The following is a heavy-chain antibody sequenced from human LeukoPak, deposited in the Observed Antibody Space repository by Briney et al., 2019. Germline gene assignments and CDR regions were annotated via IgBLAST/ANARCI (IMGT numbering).Heavy chain of an antibody. CDR3: ARDRYNWNYPPFDY. V-gene: IGHV7-4-1*02. Sequence: ASVKVSCKASGYTFTSYAMNWVRQAPGQGLEWMGWINTNTGNPTYAQGLTGRFVFSLDTSVSTAYLQISSLKAEDTAVYYCARDRYNWNYPPFDYWGQGTLVTVSS. J-gene: IGHJ4*02. CDR1: GYTFTSYA. CDR2: INTNTGNP. D-gene: IGHD1-7*01.